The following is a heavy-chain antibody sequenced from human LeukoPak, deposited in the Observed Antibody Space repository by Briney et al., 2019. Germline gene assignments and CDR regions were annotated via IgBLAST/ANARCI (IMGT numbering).Heavy chain of an antibody. CDR1: GFTFSSYW. V-gene: IGHV3-7*01. CDR3: ARGRGGLLWFGEFNS. J-gene: IGHJ4*02. Sequence: PAGSLRLSCAASGFTFSSYWMNWVRQAPGKRLEWVANIKQDGSEKYYVDSVKGRFTISRDNGNNSLYLQMNRLRAEDTAVYYCARGRGGLLWFGEFNSWGQGTLVTVSS. CDR2: IKQDGSEK. D-gene: IGHD3-10*01.